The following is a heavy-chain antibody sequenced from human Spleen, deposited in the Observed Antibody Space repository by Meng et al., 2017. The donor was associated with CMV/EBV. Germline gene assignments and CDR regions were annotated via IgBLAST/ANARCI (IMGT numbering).Heavy chain of an antibody. D-gene: IGHD5-18*01. J-gene: IGHJ4*02. CDR3: ARMGYGYNYFDY. CDR2: IDWDADE. CDR1: GFSLSTSRMR. Sequence: SGPTLVKPTHTLTLTCTFSGFSLSTSRMRVSWIRQPPGKALEWLARIDWDADEFYSTSLKPRLTISKDTSKNQVVLTMTNMDPVDTATYYCARMGYGYNYFDYWGQGTLVTVSS. V-gene: IGHV2-70D*14.